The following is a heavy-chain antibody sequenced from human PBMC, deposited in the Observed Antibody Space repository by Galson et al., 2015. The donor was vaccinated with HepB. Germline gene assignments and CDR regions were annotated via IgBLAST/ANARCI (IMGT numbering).Heavy chain of an antibody. D-gene: IGHD3-3*01. CDR1: GFTFSSYS. CDR3: AREIPFWSGYNHDAFDI. V-gene: IGHV3-21*01. Sequence: SLRLSCAASGFTFSSYSMNWVRQAPGKGLEWVSSISSSSSYIYYADSVKGRFTISRDNAKNSLYLQMNSLRAEDTAVYYCAREIPFWSGYNHDAFDIWGQGTMVTVSS. CDR2: ISSSSSYI. J-gene: IGHJ3*02.